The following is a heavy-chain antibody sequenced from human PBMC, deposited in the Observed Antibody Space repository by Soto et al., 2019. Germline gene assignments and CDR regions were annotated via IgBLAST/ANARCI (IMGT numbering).Heavy chain of an antibody. D-gene: IGHD6-19*01. CDR1: GLTFNKYW. J-gene: IGHJ6*02. CDR2: IKQDGSEK. CDR3: ARSWSSSSATYYGMDV. V-gene: IGHV3-7*01. Sequence: EVQLVESGGGLVQPGGSLRLSCAASGLTFNKYWMSWVRQAPGKGLEWVANIKQDGSEKYYVDSVKGRFTISRDNAKSSLYLQMKSLRTADTAVYYCARSWSSSSATYYGMDVWGQGTTVSVSS.